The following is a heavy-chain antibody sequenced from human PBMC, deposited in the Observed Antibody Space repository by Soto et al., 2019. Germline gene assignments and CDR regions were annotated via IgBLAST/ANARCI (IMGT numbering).Heavy chain of an antibody. Sequence: PGGSLRLSCAASGFTFSSCAMSWVRQAPGKGLEWVSAISGSGGSTYYADSVKGRFTISRDNSKNTLYLQMNSLRAEDTAVYYCAKGKEAIFGVVIMSFDYWGQGTLVTVSS. CDR3: AKGKEAIFGVVIMSFDY. J-gene: IGHJ4*02. V-gene: IGHV3-23*01. D-gene: IGHD3-3*01. CDR1: GFTFSSCA. CDR2: ISGSGGST.